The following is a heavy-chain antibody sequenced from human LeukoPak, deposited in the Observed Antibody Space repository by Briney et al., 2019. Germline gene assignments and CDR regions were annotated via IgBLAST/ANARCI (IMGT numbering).Heavy chain of an antibody. Sequence: GGSLRLSCAASGFTFSSYSMNWVRQAPGKGLEWVSSISRSSSYIYYADSVKGRFTISRDNAKNPLYLQMNSLRAEDTAVYYCARASSGFLFVIDYWGQGTLVTVSS. V-gene: IGHV3-21*01. D-gene: IGHD6-19*01. CDR3: ARASSGFLFVIDY. J-gene: IGHJ4*02. CDR1: GFTFSSYS. CDR2: ISRSSSYI.